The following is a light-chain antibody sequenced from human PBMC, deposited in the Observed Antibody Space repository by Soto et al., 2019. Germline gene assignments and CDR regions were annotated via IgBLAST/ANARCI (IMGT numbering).Light chain of an antibody. CDR3: QQLNSYPRT. J-gene: IGKJ1*01. Sequence: IQLTQSPSFLSASVGDRVTITCRARQGISSYLAWYQQKPGKAPKLLIYAASTLQSGVPSRFSGSGSGTEFTLTISSLQPEDFATYYCQQLNSYPRTFGQGTKVEIK. CDR1: QGISSY. V-gene: IGKV1-9*01. CDR2: AAS.